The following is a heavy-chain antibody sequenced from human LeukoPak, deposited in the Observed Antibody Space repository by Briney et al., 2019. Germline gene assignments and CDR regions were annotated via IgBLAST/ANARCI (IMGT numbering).Heavy chain of an antibody. CDR3: ARGLTVTTTDY. J-gene: IGHJ4*02. V-gene: IGHV4-34*01. Sequence: SETLSLTCAVYGGSFSVYYWSWIRQPPGKGLEWIGEINHSGSTNYNPSLKSRVTISVDTSKNQFSLKLSSVTAADTAVYYCARGLTVTTTDYWGQGTLVTVSS. D-gene: IGHD4-17*01. CDR1: GGSFSVYY. CDR2: INHSGST.